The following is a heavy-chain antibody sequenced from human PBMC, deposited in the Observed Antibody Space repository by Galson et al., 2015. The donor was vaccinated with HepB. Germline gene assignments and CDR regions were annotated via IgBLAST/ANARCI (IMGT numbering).Heavy chain of an antibody. Sequence: SVKVSCKASGYTFTSYAMNWARQAPGQGLEGMGWINTNTGNPTYAQGFTGRFVFSLDTSVSTAYLQVSSLKAEDTAVYYCARVGEQWEAAVYYFDYWGQGTLVTVSS. D-gene: IGHD1-26*01. CDR2: INTNTGNP. J-gene: IGHJ4*02. CDR3: ARVGEQWEAAVYYFDY. V-gene: IGHV7-4-1*02. CDR1: GYTFTSYA.